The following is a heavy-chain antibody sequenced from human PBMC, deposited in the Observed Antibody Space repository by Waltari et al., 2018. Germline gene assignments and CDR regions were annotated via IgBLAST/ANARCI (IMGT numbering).Heavy chain of an antibody. CDR2: IDYSGSI. D-gene: IGHD2-15*01. CDR3: AIRGRVVVAATPYYYYGMDV. Sequence: QVQLQESGPGLVKPSETLSLTCTVSGGSISSHYWSWIRQPPGKGREWIGYIDYSGSINNNPTLTCRVTISVDPSNNQFALKLGSVTAADTAVYYCAIRGRVVVAATPYYYYGMDVWGQGTTVTVSS. J-gene: IGHJ6*02. V-gene: IGHV4-59*11. CDR1: GGSISSHY.